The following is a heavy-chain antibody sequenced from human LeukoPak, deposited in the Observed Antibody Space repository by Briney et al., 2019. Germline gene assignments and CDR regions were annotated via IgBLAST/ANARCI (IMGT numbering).Heavy chain of an antibody. Sequence: EASVKVSCKASGYTFTGYYMHWVRQAPGQGLEWMGRINPNSGGTNYAQKFQGRVTMTRDTSISTAYMELSRLRSDDTAVYYCARGPYDYVWGSQYYFDYWGQGTLVTVSS. D-gene: IGHD3-16*01. CDR2: INPNSGGT. CDR1: GYTFTGYY. V-gene: IGHV1-2*06. CDR3: ARGPYDYVWGSQYYFDY. J-gene: IGHJ4*02.